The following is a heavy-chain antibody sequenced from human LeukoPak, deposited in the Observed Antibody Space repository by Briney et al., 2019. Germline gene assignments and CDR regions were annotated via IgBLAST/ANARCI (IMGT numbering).Heavy chain of an antibody. CDR1: GFTFSVAA. CDR2: ISVSGGGT. CDR3: ARRGIVLGAAPVLKYSFDY. D-gene: IGHD1-26*01. J-gene: IGHJ4*02. V-gene: IGHV3-23*01. Sequence: GGSLRLSCAASGFTFSVAAMTWVRQAPGKGLEWVSSISVSGGGTYYADSVKGRFTISRDNSKNTLYLQMNSLSAQDTAVYYCARRGIVLGAAPVLKYSFDYWGQGTLVTVSS.